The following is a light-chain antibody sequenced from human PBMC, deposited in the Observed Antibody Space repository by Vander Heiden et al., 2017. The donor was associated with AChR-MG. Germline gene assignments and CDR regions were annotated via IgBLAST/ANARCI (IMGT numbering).Light chain of an antibody. V-gene: IGKV1-5*03. CDR3: QQYESYPYS. J-gene: IGKJ2*03. CDR2: KAS. Sequence: DIQMTQSPSTLSASVGDRVTITCRASQSISNWLAWYQQKPGKAPKLLIYKASSLGTGVPSRFSGSGSGTEFTLTISSLQPDDSATYYCQQYESYPYSFGQGTKLEIK. CDR1: QSISNW.